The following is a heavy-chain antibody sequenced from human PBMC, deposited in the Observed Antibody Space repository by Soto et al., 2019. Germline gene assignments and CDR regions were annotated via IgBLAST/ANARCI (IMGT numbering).Heavy chain of an antibody. J-gene: IGHJ4*02. CDR1: GFIISSYA. CDR3: VTDMTGPKDF. D-gene: IGHD3-16*01. V-gene: IGHV3-74*01. Sequence: PGGSLRLSCTASGFIISSYAMSWVRQAPGKGLVWVSRLNEDGTYRSYADSVKGRFIISRDNAQNTLSLQMNSLRVEDTALYYCVTDMTGPKDFWGQGTLVTVSS. CDR2: LNEDGTYR.